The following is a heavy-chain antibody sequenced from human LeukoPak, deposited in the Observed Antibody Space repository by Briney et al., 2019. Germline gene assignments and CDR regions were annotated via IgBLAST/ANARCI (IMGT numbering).Heavy chain of an antibody. V-gene: IGHV4-59*01. CDR3: ARGRFLDGFDI. J-gene: IGHJ3*02. Sequence: SETLSLTCTVSGGSISSYYWSWIRQPPGKGLEWIGYIYYSGSTKYKPSLKSRVTISVDTSKNQFSLKLSSVTAADTAVYYCARGRFLDGFDIWGQGTMVTVSS. D-gene: IGHD3-3*01. CDR2: IYYSGST. CDR1: GGSISSYY.